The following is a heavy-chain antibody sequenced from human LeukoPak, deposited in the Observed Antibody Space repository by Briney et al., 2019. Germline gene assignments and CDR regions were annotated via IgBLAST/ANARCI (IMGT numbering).Heavy chain of an antibody. CDR2: INPNSGGT. D-gene: IGHD5-12*01. CDR3: ARGYASYFDY. V-gene: IGHV1-2*02. CDR1: GYTFTGYY. J-gene: IGHJ4*02. Sequence: ASVKVSCKASGYTFTGYYMHWVRQAPGQGLEWMGWINPNSGGTNYAQKFQGRVTMTRDTSASTAYMELSSLRSEDMAVYYCARGYASYFDYWGQGTLVTVSS.